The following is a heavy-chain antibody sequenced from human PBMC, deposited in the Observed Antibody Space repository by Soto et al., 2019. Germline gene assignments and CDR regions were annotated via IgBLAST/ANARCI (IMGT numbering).Heavy chain of an antibody. CDR3: AKVLRVLMVYPTTANDY. J-gene: IGHJ4*02. Sequence: GGSLRLSCAASGFTFSSYAMSWVRQAPGKGLEWVSAISGSGGSTYYADSVKGRFTISRDNSKNTLYLQMNSLRAEDTAVYYCAKVLRVLMVYPTTANDYWGQGTLVTVSS. D-gene: IGHD2-8*01. V-gene: IGHV3-23*01. CDR1: GFTFSSYA. CDR2: ISGSGGST.